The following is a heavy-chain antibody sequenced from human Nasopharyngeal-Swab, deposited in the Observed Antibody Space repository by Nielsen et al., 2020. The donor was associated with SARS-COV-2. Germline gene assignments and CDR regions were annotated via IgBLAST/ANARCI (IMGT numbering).Heavy chain of an antibody. CDR3: ARDLTPMVIIYAFDM. CDR1: GFTFSNYA. CDR2: IWHDGSNK. V-gene: IGHV3-33*01. D-gene: IGHD5-18*01. J-gene: IGHJ3*02. Sequence: GGSLRLSCAASGFTFSNYAMHWVRQAPGKGLEWVAVIWHDGSNKYYADSAKGRFTISRDNSKNTLYLQMNSLRAEDTAVYYCARDLTPMVIIYAFDMWGQGTMVTVSS.